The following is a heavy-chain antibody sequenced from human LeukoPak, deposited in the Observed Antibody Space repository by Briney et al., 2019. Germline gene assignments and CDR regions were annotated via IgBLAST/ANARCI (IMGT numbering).Heavy chain of an antibody. V-gene: IGHV1-69*13. D-gene: IGHD6-19*01. CDR2: IIPIFGTA. Sequence: GASVKVSCKASGRTFSSYAISWVRQAPGQGLEWMGGIIPIFGTANYAQKFQGRVTITADESTSTAYMELSSLRSEDTAVYYCARSSEQWLVEKEYWYFDLWGRGTLVTVSS. CDR3: ARSSEQWLVEKEYWYFDL. J-gene: IGHJ2*01. CDR1: GRTFSSYA.